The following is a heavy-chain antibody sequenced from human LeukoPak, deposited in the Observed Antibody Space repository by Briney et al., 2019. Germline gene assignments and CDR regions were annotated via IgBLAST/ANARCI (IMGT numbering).Heavy chain of an antibody. D-gene: IGHD3-22*01. CDR3: ARSSSGNAFDI. J-gene: IGHJ3*02. V-gene: IGHV3-30-3*01. Sequence: GGSLRLSCAASGITFSSYAMHWVRQAPGKGLEWVAVISYDGSNKYYADSVKGRFTISRDNSKNTLYLQMNSLRAEDTAVYYCARSSSGNAFDIWGQGTMVTVSS. CDR2: ISYDGSNK. CDR1: GITFSSYA.